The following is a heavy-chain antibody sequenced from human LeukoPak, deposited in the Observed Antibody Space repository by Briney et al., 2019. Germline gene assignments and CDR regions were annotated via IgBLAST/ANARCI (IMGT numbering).Heavy chain of an antibody. Sequence: KHGESLKISCKGSGYSFPIYWITWVRQMPGKGLEWMATIDPSDSYTNYSPSFQGHVTISADKSISTAYLQWSSLMASDTAMYYCARTYYDILTGYSLSTYCGQGTLVTVSS. D-gene: IGHD3-9*01. V-gene: IGHV5-10-1*01. CDR1: GYSFPIYW. J-gene: IGHJ4*02. CDR3: ARTYYDILTGYSLSTY. CDR2: IDPSDSYT.